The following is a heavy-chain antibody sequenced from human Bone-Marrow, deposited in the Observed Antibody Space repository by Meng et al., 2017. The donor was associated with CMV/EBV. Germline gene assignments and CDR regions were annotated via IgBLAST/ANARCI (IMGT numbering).Heavy chain of an antibody. D-gene: IGHD2-21*01. J-gene: IGHJ1*01. Sequence: GGSLRLSCAPSGFSVSNNYMGWVRQAPGKGLEWVSDIYSGGDSYYADSVKGRFTISRDNSKNTLYLQMNILRAEDTAVYYCAKGGIVVVIAIPNTEYFQHWGQGTLVTVSS. V-gene: IGHV3-53*01. CDR2: IYSGGDS. CDR1: GFSVSNNY. CDR3: AKGGIVVVIAIPNTEYFQH.